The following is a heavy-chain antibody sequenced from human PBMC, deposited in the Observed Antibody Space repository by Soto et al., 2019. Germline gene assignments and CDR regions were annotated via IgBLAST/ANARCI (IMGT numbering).Heavy chain of an antibody. V-gene: IGHV3-30*18. Sequence: QVQLVESGGGVVQPGRSLRLSCAASGFTFSSYGMHWVRQAPGTGLEWVAVISYDGSNKYYADSVKGRFTISRDNSKNSLFLQMNSLIAEDSAVYYCAKIIVSGKIRGYGAVAGTEFDYWGQGTLVPVSS. CDR2: ISYDGSNK. D-gene: IGHD6-19*01. CDR1: GFTFSSYG. CDR3: AKIIVSGKIRGYGAVAGTEFDY. J-gene: IGHJ4*02.